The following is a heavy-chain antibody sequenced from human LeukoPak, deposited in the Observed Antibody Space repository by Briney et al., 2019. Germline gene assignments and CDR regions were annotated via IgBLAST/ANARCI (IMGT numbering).Heavy chain of an antibody. V-gene: IGHV4-39*01. CDR3: ARHPYDDPLYSPY. J-gene: IGHJ4*02. CDR1: GGSISSRTYH. D-gene: IGHD4-17*01. CDR2: VYYSGSS. Sequence: SETLSLICTVSGGSISSRTYHWRWIRQPPGKGLERIGGVYYSGSSYYDPSLKSRVTISVDTSKNQCSLKLTSVTAADTAVYYCARHPYDDPLYSPYWGQGTLVTVSS.